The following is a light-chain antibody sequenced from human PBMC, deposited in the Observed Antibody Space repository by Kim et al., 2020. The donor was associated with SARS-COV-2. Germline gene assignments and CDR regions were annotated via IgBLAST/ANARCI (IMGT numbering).Light chain of an antibody. CDR1: QSVSSY. CDR2: DAS. J-gene: IGKJ4*01. CDR3: QHRSKWPLT. Sequence: LSPGDSATLSCRASQSVSSYLGWYQQKPGQSPRLLIYDASNRATGIPARFSGSGSGTDFTLTISSLEPEDFAVYFCQHRSKWPLTFGGGTKVDIK. V-gene: IGKV3-11*01.